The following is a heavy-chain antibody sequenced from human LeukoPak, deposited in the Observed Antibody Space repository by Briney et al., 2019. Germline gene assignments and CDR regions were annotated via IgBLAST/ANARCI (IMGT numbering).Heavy chain of an antibody. J-gene: IGHJ4*02. D-gene: IGHD3-10*01. Sequence: GGSLRLSCAASGFTFSSYAMHWVRQAPGKGLEWVAVISYDGSNKYYADSVKGRFTISRDNSKNTLYLQMNSLRAEDTAVYYCARESALMVRGVINAYYFDYWGQGTLVTVSS. CDR2: ISYDGSNK. V-gene: IGHV3-30-3*01. CDR1: GFTFSSYA. CDR3: ARESALMVRGVINAYYFDY.